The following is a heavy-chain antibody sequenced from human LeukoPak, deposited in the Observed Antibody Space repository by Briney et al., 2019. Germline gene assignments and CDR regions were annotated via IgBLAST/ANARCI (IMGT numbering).Heavy chain of an antibody. CDR2: ISGGGETT. Sequence: GGSLRLSCAASGFTFSSYGMGWVRQAPGKGLEWVSSISGGGETTYYADSVKGRFPISRDNSRNTLYLQMNSLRAEDTAVYYCAKASLYYYDSSGYYDYWGQGTLVTVSS. V-gene: IGHV3-23*01. CDR3: AKASLYYYDSSGYYDY. CDR1: GFTFSSYG. D-gene: IGHD3-22*01. J-gene: IGHJ4*02.